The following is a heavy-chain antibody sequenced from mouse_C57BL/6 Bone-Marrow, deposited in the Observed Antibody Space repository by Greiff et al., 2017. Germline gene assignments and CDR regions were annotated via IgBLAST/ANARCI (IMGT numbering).Heavy chain of an antibody. D-gene: IGHD2-3*01. CDR3: ARCDVPWFAY. J-gene: IGHJ3*01. Sequence: QVQLQQSGAELARPGASVKLSCKASGYTFTSYGISWVKQRTGQGLEWIGEIFPRSGNTYYNEKFKGKATLTADKSSSTAYMELRSLTSEDSAVYFCARCDVPWFAYWGQGTLVTVSA. V-gene: IGHV1-81*01. CDR2: IFPRSGNT. CDR1: GYTFTSYG.